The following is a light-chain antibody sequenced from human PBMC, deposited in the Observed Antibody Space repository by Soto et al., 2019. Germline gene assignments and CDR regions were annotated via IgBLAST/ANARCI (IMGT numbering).Light chain of an antibody. Sequence: QSVLTQPPSVSGAPGQRVTISCTGSSSNIGAGYDVHWYQQLPGPAPKLLIYGNSNRPSGVPDRFSGSKSGTSASLAITGLQAEDEADYCCQSYDSSLSGYVFGTGTQLTVL. CDR2: GNS. J-gene: IGLJ1*01. CDR3: QSYDSSLSGYV. CDR1: SSNIGAGYD. V-gene: IGLV1-40*01.